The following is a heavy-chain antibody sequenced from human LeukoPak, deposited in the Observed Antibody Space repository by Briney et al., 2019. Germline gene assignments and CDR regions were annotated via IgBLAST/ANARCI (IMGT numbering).Heavy chain of an antibody. CDR3: ANHLDGDTTMGRFDP. CDR2: LSGSGDRT. V-gene: IGHV3-23*01. Sequence: PGGSLRLSCVASGFPFSNYAVGWVRQVPGKGLEWVSTLSGSGDRTYYADSVKGRFTISRDNSKNRLYLQMNSLRAEDTAIYYCANHLDGDTTMGRFDPWGQGTLVTVSS. J-gene: IGHJ5*02. CDR1: GFPFSNYA. D-gene: IGHD5-18*01.